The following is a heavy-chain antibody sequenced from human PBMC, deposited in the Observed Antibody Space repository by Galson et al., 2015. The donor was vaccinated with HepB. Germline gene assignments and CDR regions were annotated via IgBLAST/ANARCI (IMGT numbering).Heavy chain of an antibody. V-gene: IGHV5-51*01. CDR2: IYPGDSDT. D-gene: IGHD3-10*01. Sequence: QSGAEVKKPGESLKISCKGSGYSFTSYWIGWVRQMPGKGLEWMGIIYPGDSDTRYSPSFQGQVTISADKSISTAYLQWSSLRASDTAMYYCARQMVRGVIIVPFDYWGQGTLVTVSS. CDR3: ARQMVRGVIIVPFDY. J-gene: IGHJ4*02. CDR1: GYSFTSYW.